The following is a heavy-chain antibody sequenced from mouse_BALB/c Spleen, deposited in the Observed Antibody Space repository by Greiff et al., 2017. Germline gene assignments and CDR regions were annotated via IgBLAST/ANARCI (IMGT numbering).Heavy chain of an antibody. D-gene: IGHD1-1*02. CDR3: AMVEYYAMDY. V-gene: IGHV5-17*02. J-gene: IGHJ4*01. CDR1: GFTFSSFG. CDR2: ISSGSSTI. Sequence: EVNLVESGGGLVQPGGSRKLSCAASGFTFSSFGMHWVRQAPEKGLEWVAYISSGSSTIYYADTVKGRFTISRDNPKNTLFLQMTSLRSEDTAMYYCAMVEYYAMDYWGQGTSVTVSS.